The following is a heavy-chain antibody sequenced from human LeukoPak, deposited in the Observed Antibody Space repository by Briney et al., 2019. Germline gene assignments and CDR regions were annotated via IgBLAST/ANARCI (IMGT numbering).Heavy chain of an antibody. Sequence: SQTLSLTCAISGDSVSSNAVTYNWVRQSPSRGLEWLGRTYYRSKWSNDYAASVRSRITINPDTSKNQFSLQLNSVTPQDTAVYYCARVRGGIFDDWGQGTLVTVSS. CDR2: TYYRSKWSN. D-gene: IGHD3-10*01. J-gene: IGHJ4*02. V-gene: IGHV6-1*01. CDR3: ARVRGGIFDD. CDR1: GDSVSSNAVT.